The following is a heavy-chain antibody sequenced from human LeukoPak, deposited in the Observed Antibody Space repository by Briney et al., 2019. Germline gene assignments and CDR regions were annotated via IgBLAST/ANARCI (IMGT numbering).Heavy chain of an antibody. CDR2: INQDGGAK. V-gene: IGHV3-7*01. J-gene: IGHJ5*02. Sequence: GGSLRLSCAASGFAFSSYYMSWVRQAPGKGLEWVAHINQDGGAKYYVDSVKGRFTISRDNAKNSLSLQMNSLRAEDTAVYYCARPLMYYYGSETYFWFDPWGQGTLVTVSS. CDR3: ARPLMYYYGSETYFWFDP. CDR1: GFAFSSYY. D-gene: IGHD3-10*01.